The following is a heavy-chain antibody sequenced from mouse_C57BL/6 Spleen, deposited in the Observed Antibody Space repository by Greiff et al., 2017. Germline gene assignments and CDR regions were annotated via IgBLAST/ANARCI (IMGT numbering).Heavy chain of an antibody. D-gene: IGHD1-1*01. Sequence: QVQLQQPGAELVRPGTSVKLSCKASGYTFTSYWMHWVKQRPGQGLEWIGVIDPSDSYTNYNQKFKGKATLTVDTSSRTAYMQLSSLTSEDSAVYYCARTLNYYGSILYYFDYWGQGTTLTVSS. V-gene: IGHV1-59*01. CDR2: IDPSDSYT. J-gene: IGHJ2*01. CDR3: ARTLNYYGSILYYFDY. CDR1: GYTFTSYW.